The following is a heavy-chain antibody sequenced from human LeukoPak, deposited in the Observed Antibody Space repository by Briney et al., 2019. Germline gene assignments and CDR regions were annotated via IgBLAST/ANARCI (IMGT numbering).Heavy chain of an antibody. Sequence: SETLSLTCAVYGGSFSGYYWSWIRQPPGKGLEWIGEINHSGSTNYNPSLKSRVTISVDTSKNQFSLKLSSVTAADTAVYYCARRPAYYYYYYYMDVWGKGTTVTISS. CDR1: GGSFSGYY. V-gene: IGHV4-34*01. J-gene: IGHJ6*03. CDR3: ARRPAYYYYYYYMDV. CDR2: INHSGST.